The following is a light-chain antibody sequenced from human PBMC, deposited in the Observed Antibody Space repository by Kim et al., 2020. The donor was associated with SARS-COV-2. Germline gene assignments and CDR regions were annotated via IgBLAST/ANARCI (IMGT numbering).Light chain of an antibody. CDR2: QVS. V-gene: IGKV2-30*01. Sequence: DVVMTQSPLSLPVTLGQPATISCKSSQSLEKYDGNTYLNWFQQRPGQCPRRLIYQVSKRDSGVPDRFSGGGSGTDFTLKISRVEAEDVGIYYCMQGRHWPYTFGQGTKLEIK. CDR1: QSLEKYDGNTY. J-gene: IGKJ2*01. CDR3: MQGRHWPYT.